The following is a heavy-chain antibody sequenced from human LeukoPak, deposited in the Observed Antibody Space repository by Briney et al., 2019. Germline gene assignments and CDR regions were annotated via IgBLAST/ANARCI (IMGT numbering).Heavy chain of an antibody. V-gene: IGHV1-8*01. CDR2: MNPNSGNT. Sequence: ASVKVSCKASGYTFISYDINLVRQAPGQGLEWMGLMNPNSGNTDYAQKFQGRVTMTRNTSISTAYMELRSLRSEDTAVYYCARTASSWSSRYYYYMDVWGKGTTVTVSS. D-gene: IGHD6-13*01. CDR1: GYTFISYD. CDR3: ARTASSWSSRYYYYMDV. J-gene: IGHJ6*03.